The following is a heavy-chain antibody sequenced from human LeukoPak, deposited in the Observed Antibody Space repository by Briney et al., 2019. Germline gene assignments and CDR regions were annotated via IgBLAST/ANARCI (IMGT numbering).Heavy chain of an antibody. CDR1: GFTVSNNY. CDR3: TTGHIYGSGSYYNPNWFDP. D-gene: IGHD3-10*01. J-gene: IGHJ5*02. CDR2: IKSKADGGTT. Sequence: GGSLRLSCAASGFTVSNNYMNWVRQAPGKGLEWVGRIKSKADGGTTDYAAPVKGRFTISRDDSKNTLFLHMNSLKTEDTALYYCTTGHIYGSGSYYNPNWFDPWGQGTLVTVSS. V-gene: IGHV3-15*01.